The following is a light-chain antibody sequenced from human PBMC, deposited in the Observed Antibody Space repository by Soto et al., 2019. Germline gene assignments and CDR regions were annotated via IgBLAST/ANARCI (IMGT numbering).Light chain of an antibody. J-gene: IGLJ2*01. CDR1: NIGSIS. CDR3: QVCVTGRQYVV. V-gene: IGLV3-21*02. Sequence: SYELTQPPSVSVAPGQTARITCGGGNIGSISVHWYQQRPGQAPVLVVFDDSDRPSGIPARFSGSLSGNTATLIISRVEAGDEADYYCQVCVTGRQYVVFGGGTKLTVL. CDR2: DDS.